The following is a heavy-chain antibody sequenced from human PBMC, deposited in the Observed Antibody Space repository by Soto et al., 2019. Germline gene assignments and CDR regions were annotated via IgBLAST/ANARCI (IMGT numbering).Heavy chain of an antibody. Sequence: EVQLLESGGGLVQPGGSLRLSCTASGFTFSSYAMSWVRQAPGKGLEWVSAISGSGGSTYYADSVKGRFTISRDNSKNTLYLQMNSLRAEDTAVYYCAKAPEDKYCSGGSCYPLDVWGKGTTVTVSS. V-gene: IGHV3-23*01. CDR3: AKAPEDKYCSGGSCYPLDV. D-gene: IGHD2-15*01. CDR1: GFTFSSYA. CDR2: ISGSGGST. J-gene: IGHJ6*04.